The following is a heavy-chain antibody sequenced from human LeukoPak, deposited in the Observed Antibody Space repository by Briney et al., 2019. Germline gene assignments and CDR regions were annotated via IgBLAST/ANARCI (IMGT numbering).Heavy chain of an antibody. J-gene: IGHJ4*02. CDR3: ARHDFWSGFKGGDY. CDR2: INCNGGST. D-gene: IGHD3-3*01. Sequence: PGESLRLSCAASGFTFDDYAMSWVRQAPGKGLEWVSGINCNGGSTGYADSVKGRFTISRDNAKNSLYLQMNSLRAEDTAFYYCARHDFWSGFKGGDYWGQGTLVTVSS. V-gene: IGHV3-20*04. CDR1: GFTFDDYA.